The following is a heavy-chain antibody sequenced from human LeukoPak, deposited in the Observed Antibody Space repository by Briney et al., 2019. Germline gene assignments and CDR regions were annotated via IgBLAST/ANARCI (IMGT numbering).Heavy chain of an antibody. V-gene: IGHV1-18*01. CDR3: ARDRSIGRDGYKALGY. CDR2: ISAYNDNT. CDR1: GYTFTSYG. J-gene: IGHJ4*02. D-gene: IGHD5-24*01. Sequence: GASVKVSCKASGYTFTSYGISWVRQAPGQGLEWMGWISAYNDNTNYAQKLQGRVTMTTDTSTSTAYMALRSLRSDDTAVYYCARDRSIGRDGYKALGYWGQGTLVTVSS.